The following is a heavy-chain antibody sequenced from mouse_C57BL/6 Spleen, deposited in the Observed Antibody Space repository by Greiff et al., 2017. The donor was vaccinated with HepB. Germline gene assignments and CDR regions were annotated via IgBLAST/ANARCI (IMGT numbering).Heavy chain of an antibody. CDR1: GFTFSDYY. V-gene: IGHV5-16*01. CDR2: INYDGSST. CDR3: ARAGYDYWYFDV. Sequence: DVQLVESEGGLVQPGSSMKLSCTASGFTFSDYYMAWVRQVPEKGLEWVANINYDGSSTYYLDSLKSRFIISRDNAKNILYLQMSSLKSEDTATYYCARAGYDYWYFDVWGTGTTVTVSS. D-gene: IGHD2-2*01. J-gene: IGHJ1*03.